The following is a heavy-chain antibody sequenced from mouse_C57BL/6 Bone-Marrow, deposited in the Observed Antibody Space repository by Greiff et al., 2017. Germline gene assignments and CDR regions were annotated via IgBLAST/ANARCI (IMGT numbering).Heavy chain of an antibody. D-gene: IGHD1-1*01. J-gene: IGHJ2*01. CDR1: GFNIKDDY. CDR3: TTFRVYYGSSSHYFDY. Sequence: EVQLQQSGAELVRPGASVKLSCTASGFNIKDDYMHWVKQRPEQGLEWIGWIDPENGDTEYASKFQGKATITADTSSNTAYLQLSSLTSEDTAVYYCTTFRVYYGSSSHYFDYWGQGTTLTVSS. V-gene: IGHV14-4*01. CDR2: IDPENGDT.